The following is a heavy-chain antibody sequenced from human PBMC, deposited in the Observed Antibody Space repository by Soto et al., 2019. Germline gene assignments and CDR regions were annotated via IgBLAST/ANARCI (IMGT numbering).Heavy chain of an antibody. CDR1: GFTFSSYA. CDR2: ISYDGSNK. J-gene: IGHJ6*02. D-gene: IGHD4-17*01. V-gene: IGHV3-30-3*01. CDR3: ARDLGGMSATVTTHFYYYYGMDV. Sequence: GGSLRLSCAASGFTFSSYAMHWVRQAPGKGLEWVAVISYDGSNKYYADSVKGRFTIPRDNSKNTLYLQMNSLRAEDTAVYYCARDLGGMSATVTTHFYYYYGMDVWGQGTTVTVSS.